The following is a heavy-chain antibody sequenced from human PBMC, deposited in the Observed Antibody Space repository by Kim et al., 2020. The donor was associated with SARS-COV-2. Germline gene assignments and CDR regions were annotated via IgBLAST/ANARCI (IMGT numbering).Heavy chain of an antibody. CDR3: AKARGRYYYGSGSYFPDYFDY. CDR2: ISWNSGSI. Sequence: GGSLRLSCAASGFTFGDYAMHWVRQAPGKGLEWVSGISWNSGSIGYADSVKGRFTISRDNAKNSLYLQMNSLSAEDTALYYCAKARGRYYYGSGSYFPDYFDYWGQGTLVTVSS. J-gene: IGHJ4*02. CDR1: GFTFGDYA. D-gene: IGHD3-10*01. V-gene: IGHV3-9*01.